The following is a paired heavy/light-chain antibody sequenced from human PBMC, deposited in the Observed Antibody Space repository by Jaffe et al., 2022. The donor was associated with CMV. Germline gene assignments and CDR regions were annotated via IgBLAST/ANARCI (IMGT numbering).Light chain of an antibody. V-gene: IGLV4-69*01. J-gene: IGLJ7*01. CDR1: SGHTSYA. Sequence: QFVLTQSPSASASLGASVKLTCTLSSGHTSYAIAWHQQQPEKGPRYLMKVNSDGSHTKGDGIPDRFSGSSSGAERYLTISSLQSEDEADYYCQTWGSGMAVFGGGTQLTVL. CDR3: QTWGSGMAV. CDR2: VNSDGSH.
Heavy chain of an antibody. V-gene: IGHV2-5*01. J-gene: IGHJ4*02. D-gene: IGHD3-22*01. CDR2: FYWNDEQ. CDR3: AYSPGYSDSRGYSYYFDY. Sequence: QITLKESGPTLVKPTQTLTLTCTFSGFSLTSRGMGVGWIRQPPGKALEWLALFYWNDEQRYSPSLRSRLTVTKDTSKNQVVLTMTNMDPVDTATYYCAYSPGYSDSRGYSYYFDYWGQGTLVTVSS. CDR1: GFSLTSRGMG.